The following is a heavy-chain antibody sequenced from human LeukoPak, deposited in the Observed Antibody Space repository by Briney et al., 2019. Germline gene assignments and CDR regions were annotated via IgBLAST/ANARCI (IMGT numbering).Heavy chain of an antibody. CDR1: GYTFTGYY. CDR2: NNPNSGGT. V-gene: IGHV1-2*02. J-gene: IGHJ4*02. CDR3: ARSTSPYYDFWSGFDY. D-gene: IGHD3-3*01. Sequence: GASVKVSCKASGYTFTGYYMHWVRQAPGQGLEWMGWNNPNSGGTNYAQKFQGRVTMTRDTSISRPYMELSRLRSDDTAVYYCARSTSPYYDFWSGFDYWGQGTLVTVSS.